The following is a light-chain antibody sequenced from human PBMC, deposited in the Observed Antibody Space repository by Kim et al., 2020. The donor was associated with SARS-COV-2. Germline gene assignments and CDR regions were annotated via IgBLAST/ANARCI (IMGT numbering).Light chain of an antibody. J-gene: IGKJ2*02. CDR2: GAS. Sequence: EIVLTQSPGTLSLSPGERATLSCRASQTISSSYLAWYQQKPGQAPRLLIYGASSRATGIPDRFSGSGSETDFTLTISRLEPEDFAVYYCQRYGTTARTFGQGTKLEI. CDR1: QTISSSY. V-gene: IGKV3-20*01. CDR3: QRYGTTART.